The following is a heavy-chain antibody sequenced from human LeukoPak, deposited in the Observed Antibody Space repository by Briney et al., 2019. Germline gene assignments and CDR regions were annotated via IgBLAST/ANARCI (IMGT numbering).Heavy chain of an antibody. CDR3: ARDSGITMVRGGFQH. J-gene: IGHJ1*01. CDR2: ISAYNGNT. CDR1: GYTFTSYG. V-gene: IGHV1-18*01. D-gene: IGHD3-10*01. Sequence: ASVKVSCKASGYTFTSYGISWVRQAPGQGLEWMGWISAYNGNTNYAQKLQGRVTMTTDTSTSTAYMELRSLRSDDTAVYYCARDSGITMVRGGFQHWGQGTLVTVSS.